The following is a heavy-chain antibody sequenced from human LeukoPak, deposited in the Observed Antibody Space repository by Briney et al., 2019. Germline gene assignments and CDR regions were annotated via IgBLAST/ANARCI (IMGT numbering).Heavy chain of an antibody. CDR2: IYYSGSA. J-gene: IGHJ3*02. D-gene: IGHD2-2*02. CDR3: ARREGYCSSTSCYRGPDPGAFDI. Sequence: PSETLSLTCTVSGGSISSGGYYWGWIRQPPGKGLEWIGSIYYSGSAYYNPSLKSRVTISVDTSKNQFSLKLSSVTAADTAVYYCARREGYCSSTSCYRGPDPGAFDIWGQGTMVTVSS. V-gene: IGHV4-39*01. CDR1: GGSISSGGYY.